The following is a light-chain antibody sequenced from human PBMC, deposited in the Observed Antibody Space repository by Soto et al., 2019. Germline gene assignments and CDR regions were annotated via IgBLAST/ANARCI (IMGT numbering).Light chain of an antibody. CDR2: DVS. J-gene: IGLJ2*01. Sequence: QSALTQPASVSGSPGQSITISCTGTSSDIGSYYVVSWYQQHPGKAPKLMIYDVSKRPSGISNRFSGSKSGNTASLTISGLQAEDEADYYCCSYAGSSTVIFGGGTKVTVL. V-gene: IGLV2-23*02. CDR3: CSYAGSSTVI. CDR1: SSDIGSYYV.